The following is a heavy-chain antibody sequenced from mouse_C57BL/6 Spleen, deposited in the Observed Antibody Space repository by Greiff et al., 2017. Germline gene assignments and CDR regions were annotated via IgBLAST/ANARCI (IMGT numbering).Heavy chain of an antibody. J-gene: IGHJ4*01. CDR2: IYPGDGDT. V-gene: IGHV1-80*01. CDR3: ARGDYYGSSYSYAMDY. Sequence: QVQLQQSGAELVKPGASVKISCKASGYAFSSYWMNWVKQRPGKGLEWIGQIYPGDGDTNYNGKFKGKATLTADKSSSTAYMQLSSLTSEDSAVYFCARGDYYGSSYSYAMDYWGQGTSVTVSS. CDR1: GYAFSSYW. D-gene: IGHD1-1*01.